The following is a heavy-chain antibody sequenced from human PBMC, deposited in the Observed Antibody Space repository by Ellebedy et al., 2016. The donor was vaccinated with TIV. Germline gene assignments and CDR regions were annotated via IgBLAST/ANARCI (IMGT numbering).Heavy chain of an antibody. Sequence: GESLKISXRGSGFSFSDFWMNWVRQAPGKGLEWVGNIKQDASETLYVDSVKGRFTISRDNAKNSLYLQMNSLKTEDTAVYYCTTMAGPSSDNWGQGTLVTVSS. V-gene: IGHV3-7*03. CDR2: IKQDASET. CDR3: TTMAGPSSDN. CDR1: GFSFSDFW. J-gene: IGHJ4*02. D-gene: IGHD5-24*01.